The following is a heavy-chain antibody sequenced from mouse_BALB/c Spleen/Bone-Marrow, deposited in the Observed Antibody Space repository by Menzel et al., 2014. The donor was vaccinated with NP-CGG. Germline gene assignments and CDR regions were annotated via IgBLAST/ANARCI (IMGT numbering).Heavy chain of an antibody. CDR2: ISTYYGDA. J-gene: IGHJ4*01. CDR3: ASGNYYYAMDY. D-gene: IGHD2-1*01. Sequence: VQVVESGAELVRPGVSVKISCKGSGYTFXDYAMHWVKQSHAKSLEWIGVISTYYGDASYNQKFKGKATMTVDKSSSTAYMELARLTSEDSAIYYCASGNYYYAMDYWGQGTSVTVSS. V-gene: IGHV1S137*01. CDR1: GYTFXDYA.